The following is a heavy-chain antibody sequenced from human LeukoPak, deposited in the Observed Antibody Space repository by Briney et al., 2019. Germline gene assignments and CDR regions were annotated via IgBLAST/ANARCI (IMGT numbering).Heavy chain of an antibody. CDR1: GFTFSSYS. CDR3: ARGKGGGDY. CDR2: ISSSSSYI. J-gene: IGHJ4*02. V-gene: IGHV3-21*01. D-gene: IGHD3-16*01. Sequence: GGSLRLSCAASGFTFSSYSMNWARQAPGKGLELVSSISSSSSYIYYADSVKGRFTISRDNAKNSLNLQMNSLRAEDTAVYYCARGKGGGDYWGQGTLVTVSS.